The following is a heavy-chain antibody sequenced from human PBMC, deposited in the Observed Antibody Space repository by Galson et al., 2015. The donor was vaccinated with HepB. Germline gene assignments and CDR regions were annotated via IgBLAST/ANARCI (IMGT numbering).Heavy chain of an antibody. D-gene: IGHD3-22*01. Sequence: SVKVSCKASGYSFTGYYMHWVRQAPGQGLEWMGRINPNSGGTNYAQKFQGRVTMTRDTSISTAYMELNRLRSDDMAVYYCARGWISDYYYDSSAFFFDYWGQGTLVTVSS. V-gene: IGHV1-2*06. J-gene: IGHJ4*02. CDR2: INPNSGGT. CDR1: GYSFTGYY. CDR3: ARGWISDYYYDSSAFFFDY.